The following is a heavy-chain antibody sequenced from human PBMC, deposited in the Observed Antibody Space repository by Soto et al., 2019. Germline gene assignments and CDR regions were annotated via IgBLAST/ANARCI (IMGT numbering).Heavy chain of an antibody. J-gene: IGHJ3*02. D-gene: IGHD3-22*01. Sequence: ASVKVSCKASGGTFSSYAISWVRQAPGQGLGWMGWISAYNGNTNYAQKFQGRVTMTTDTSTSTAYMELRSLRSDDTAVYYCARVNGGYYYGDAFDIWGQGTMVTVSS. V-gene: IGHV1-18*01. CDR1: GGTFSSYA. CDR2: ISAYNGNT. CDR3: ARVNGGYYYGDAFDI.